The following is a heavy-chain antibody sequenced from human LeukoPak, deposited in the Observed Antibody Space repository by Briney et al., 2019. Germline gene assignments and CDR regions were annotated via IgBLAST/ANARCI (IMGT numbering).Heavy chain of an antibody. CDR2: IIPIFGTA. CDR3: ATHKSSSWRNKWFDP. CDR1: GGTFSSYA. J-gene: IGHJ5*02. Sequence: SVKVSCKASGGTFSSYAISWVRQAPGQGLEWMGRIIPIFGTAKYAQKFQGRVTIITDESTSTAYMELSSLRSEDTAVYYCATHKSSSWRNKWFDPWGQGTLVTVSS. V-gene: IGHV1-69*05. D-gene: IGHD6-13*01.